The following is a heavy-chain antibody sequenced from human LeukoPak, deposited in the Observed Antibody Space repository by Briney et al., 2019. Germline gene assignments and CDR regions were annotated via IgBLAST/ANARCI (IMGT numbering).Heavy chain of an antibody. J-gene: IGHJ4*02. CDR1: GFTFSSYA. V-gene: IGHV3-23*01. CDR3: SQRDSDS. Sequence: GGSLRLSCAASGFTFSSYAMSWVRQAPGKGLEWVSAISGSGGSTYYADSVKGRFTISRDNSKNTLYLHMNTLRAEDTALYYCSQRDSDSWGQGTLVTVSS. D-gene: IGHD6-25*01. CDR2: ISGSGGST.